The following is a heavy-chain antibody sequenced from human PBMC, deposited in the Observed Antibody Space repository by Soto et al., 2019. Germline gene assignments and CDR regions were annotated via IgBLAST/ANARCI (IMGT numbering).Heavy chain of an antibody. Sequence: SETLSLTCSVSGGSISSGGYYWSWIRQHPGKGLEWIGYIYYSGSPYYNPSLKSRVTISVDTSKNQFSLKLSSVTAADTAVYYCATGFLEWLSFDYWGQGTLVTVSS. D-gene: IGHD3-3*01. CDR2: IYYSGSP. CDR3: ATGFLEWLSFDY. V-gene: IGHV4-31*03. J-gene: IGHJ4*02. CDR1: GGSISSGGYY.